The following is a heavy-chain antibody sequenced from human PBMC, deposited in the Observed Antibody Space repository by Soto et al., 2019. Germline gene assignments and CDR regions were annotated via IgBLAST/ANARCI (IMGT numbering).Heavy chain of an antibody. D-gene: IGHD3-10*01. CDR1: GYPFTTYY. V-gene: IGHV1-2*02. Sequence: HVQLVQSGTEVKKPGASVRVSCMVSGYPFTTYYIHWVRQAPGQGLEWMGWIDPRSGGTVYEQKFQGRVTMTRDTSISTVYMDLSGLTSDDTARYSCATDDYGIFPYWGQGSLVTVSS. CDR2: IDPRSGGT. CDR3: ATDDYGIFPY. J-gene: IGHJ4*02.